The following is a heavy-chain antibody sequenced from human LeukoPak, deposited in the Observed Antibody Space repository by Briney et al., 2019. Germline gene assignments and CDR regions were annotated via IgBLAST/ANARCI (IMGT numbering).Heavy chain of an antibody. J-gene: IGHJ4*02. V-gene: IGHV3-23*01. CDR3: AKSTVGSGWYYFDY. Sequence: PGGSLRLSCAASGFTFSSYAMSWVRQAPGKGLEWVSAITGSAGTTYYADSVKGRFTISRDNSNNTLYLQMDSLRAEGTAVYYCAKSTVGSGWYYFDYWGQGTLVTVSS. D-gene: IGHD6-19*01. CDR1: GFTFSSYA. CDR2: ITGSAGTT.